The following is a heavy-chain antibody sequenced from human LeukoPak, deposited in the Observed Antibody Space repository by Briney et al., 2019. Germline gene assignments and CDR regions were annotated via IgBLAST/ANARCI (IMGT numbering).Heavy chain of an antibody. V-gene: IGHV1-2*02. CDR3: ARDESGRTKYSSSWYGRFDP. CDR1: GYTFTGYC. CDR2: INPNSGGT. J-gene: IGHJ5*02. D-gene: IGHD6-13*01. Sequence: ASVKVSCKASGYTFTGYCMHWVRQAPGQGLEWMGWINPNSGGTNYAQKFQGRVTMTRDTSISTAYMELSRLRSDDTAVYYCARDESGRTKYSSSWYGRFDPWGQGTLVTVSS.